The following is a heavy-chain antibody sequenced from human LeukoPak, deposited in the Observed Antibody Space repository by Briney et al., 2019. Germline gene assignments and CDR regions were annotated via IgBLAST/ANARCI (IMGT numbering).Heavy chain of an antibody. J-gene: IGHJ4*02. D-gene: IGHD3-3*01. CDR1: GSTFSRYW. CDR2: INSDGSST. Sequence: GGSLRLSCAASGSTFSRYWMHWVRQAPGKGLVWVSRINSDGSSTSYADSVKGRFTISRDNAKNTLYLQMNSLRAEDTAVYYCARALRFLEVDYWGQGTLVTVSS. CDR3: ARALRFLEVDY. V-gene: IGHV3-74*01.